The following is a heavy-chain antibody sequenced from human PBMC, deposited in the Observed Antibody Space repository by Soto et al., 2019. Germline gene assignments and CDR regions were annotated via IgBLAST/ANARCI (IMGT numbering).Heavy chain of an antibody. J-gene: IGHJ4*02. V-gene: IGHV5-10-1*01. Sequence: GESLKISCKGSGYSFAGYWITWVRQKPGKGLEWMGRIDPSDSHTYYSPSFRGHVTISVTKSITTVFLQWRSLRASDTAMYYCARQIYDSDTGPNFQYYFDSWGQGTPVTVSS. CDR3: ARQIYDSDTGPNFQYYFDS. CDR2: IDPSDSHT. CDR1: GYSFAGYW. D-gene: IGHD3-22*01.